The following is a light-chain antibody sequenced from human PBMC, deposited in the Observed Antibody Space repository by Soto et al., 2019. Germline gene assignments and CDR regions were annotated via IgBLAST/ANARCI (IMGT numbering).Light chain of an antibody. Sequence: EIVLTQSPGTLSLSPGERATLSCRASQSMGSNVAWYQQKPGQAPRLLIYGASSRATGIPDRFSGSGSGTDFTLTISRLAPEDFAVYYCQQYGSSPETFGQGTKVDIK. CDR3: QQYGSSPET. J-gene: IGKJ1*01. V-gene: IGKV3-20*01. CDR2: GAS. CDR1: QSMGSN.